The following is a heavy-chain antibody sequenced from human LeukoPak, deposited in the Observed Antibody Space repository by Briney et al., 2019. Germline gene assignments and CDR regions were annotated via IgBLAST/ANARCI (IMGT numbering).Heavy chain of an antibody. CDR1: GFTFTHFG. V-gene: IGHV3-30*02. J-gene: IGHJ4*02. Sequence: GGSLRLSCLASGFTFTHFGMHWVRQAPGKGLEWVTFIQYDGIDKYYADSVKGRFSISRDDSKNTIYLQMNSLKPEDTAVYYCAKIVGGGSRTFWGQGTLVIVSS. CDR3: AKIVGGGSRTF. CDR2: IQYDGIDK. D-gene: IGHD1-26*01.